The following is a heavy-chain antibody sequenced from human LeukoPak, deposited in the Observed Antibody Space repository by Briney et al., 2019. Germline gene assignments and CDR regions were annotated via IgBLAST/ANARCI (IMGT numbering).Heavy chain of an antibody. CDR1: GGSFSGFY. J-gene: IGHJ4*02. Sequence: SETLSLTCAVYGGSFSGFYWSWIRQPPMKGLEWIGEINHSGSTNYNTSLKSRVTISVDTSKKQFSPKLTSVTAADTAVYYCARGTGDYARYYFDDWGQGTLVTVSS. D-gene: IGHD4-17*01. CDR2: INHSGST. CDR3: ARGTGDYARYYFDD. V-gene: IGHV4-34*01.